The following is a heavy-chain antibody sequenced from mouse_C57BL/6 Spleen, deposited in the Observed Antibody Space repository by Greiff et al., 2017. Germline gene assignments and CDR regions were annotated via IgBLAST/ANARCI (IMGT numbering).Heavy chain of an antibody. J-gene: IGHJ4*01. CDR2: ISNLAYSI. V-gene: IGHV5-15*01. CDR3: ARRGYYGSSYAMDY. Sequence: EVLLVESGGGLVQPGGSLKLSCAASGFTFTDYGMAWVRQAPRKGPEWVAFISNLAYSIYYADTVTGRFTISRENATNTLYLEMSSLRSEDTAMYYCARRGYYGSSYAMDYWGQGTSVTVSS. CDR1: GFTFTDYG. D-gene: IGHD1-1*01.